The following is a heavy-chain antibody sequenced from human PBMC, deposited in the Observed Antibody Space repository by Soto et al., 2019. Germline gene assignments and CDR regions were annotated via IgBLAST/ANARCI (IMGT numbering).Heavy chain of an antibody. J-gene: IGHJ6*02. CDR3: ARAGASSGAYYYYYYGMDV. CDR1: GGSFSGYY. D-gene: IGHD1-26*01. V-gene: IGHV4-34*01. CDR2: INHSGST. Sequence: SETLSLTCAVYGGSFSGYYWSWIRQPPGKGLEWIGEINHSGSTNYNPSLKSLVTISVDTSKNQFSLKLSSVTAADTAVYYCARAGASSGAYYYYYYGMDVWGQGTTVTVS.